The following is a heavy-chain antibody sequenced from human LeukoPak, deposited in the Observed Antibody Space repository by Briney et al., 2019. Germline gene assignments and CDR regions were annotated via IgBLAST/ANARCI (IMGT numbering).Heavy chain of an antibody. CDR2: IYYSGST. J-gene: IGHJ4*02. D-gene: IGHD7-27*01. CDR3: SERVVGRNWDYDK. CDR1: GDSISVYY. V-gene: IGHV4-59*08. Sequence: PSETLSLTCTVSGDSISVYYWSWIRQPPGKGLEWIGYIYYSGSTIYNPSLKSRVTISVDTSTNQFSLKLSSVTAADSAVYYWSERVVGRNWDYDKWGQGALVTVSS.